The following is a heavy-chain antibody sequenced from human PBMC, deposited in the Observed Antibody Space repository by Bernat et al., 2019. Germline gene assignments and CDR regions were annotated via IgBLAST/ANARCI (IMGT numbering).Heavy chain of an antibody. D-gene: IGHD3-22*01. J-gene: IGHJ4*02. CDR1: GFTFSGFA. V-gene: IGHV3-23*01. CDR3: AKSYYDSGLLDY. CDR2: ISGSGSGT. Sequence: EVQLLESGGDLVQPGGSLRLSCAASGFTFSGFAMTWVRQAPGKGLEWVSAISGSGSGTYYAGSVKGRFTISRDNSKNTLYLQMNSPRAEDTAVYYCAKSYYDSGLLDYWGQGTLVTVSS.